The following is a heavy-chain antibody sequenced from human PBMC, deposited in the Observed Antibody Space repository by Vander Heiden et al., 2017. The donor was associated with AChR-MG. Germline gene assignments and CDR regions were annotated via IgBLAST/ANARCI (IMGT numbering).Heavy chain of an antibody. Sequence: QVQLVQSGAEVTKPGSSVKVSCKASGGPFSSYAISWVRQAPGQGLEWMGGIIPIFGTANYAQKFQGRVTITADESTSTAYMELSSLRSEDTAVYYCARALFRYYDSSGYFDYWGQGTLVTVSS. CDR3: ARALFRYYDSSGYFDY. J-gene: IGHJ4*02. CDR1: GGPFSSYA. CDR2: IIPIFGTA. D-gene: IGHD3-22*01. V-gene: IGHV1-69*01.